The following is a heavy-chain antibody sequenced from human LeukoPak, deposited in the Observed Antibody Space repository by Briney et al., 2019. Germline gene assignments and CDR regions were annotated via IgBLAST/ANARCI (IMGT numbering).Heavy chain of an antibody. CDR3: ARDSSNWSSFGS. CDR2: INPNRGVT. D-gene: IGHD6-13*01. CDR1: GYTFTAYP. Sequence: ASVKVSCKASGYTFTAYPIHWVRQAPGQGLEGMGRINPNRGVTHYAQKFHGRVTMTKETSNNTAYMELSSLRSDDTAIYWCARDSSNWSSFGSWGQGTPVTVSS. J-gene: IGHJ4*02. V-gene: IGHV1-2*06.